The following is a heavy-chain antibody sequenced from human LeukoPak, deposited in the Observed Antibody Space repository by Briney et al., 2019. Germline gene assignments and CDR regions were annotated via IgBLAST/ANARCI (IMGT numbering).Heavy chain of an antibody. V-gene: IGHV3-7*01. CDR3: TRGVYALDA. CDR2: IQEAGREI. D-gene: IGHD6-13*01. J-gene: IGHJ3*01. CDR1: GFSFNAYW. Sequence: PGGSLRLSCAASGFSFNAYWMTWVRQAPGKGLEWVANIQEAGREIYYVDSVKGRYTIARDNAKNSLYLQMNSLRAEDTAVYYCTRGVYALDAWGQGTVVTVSS.